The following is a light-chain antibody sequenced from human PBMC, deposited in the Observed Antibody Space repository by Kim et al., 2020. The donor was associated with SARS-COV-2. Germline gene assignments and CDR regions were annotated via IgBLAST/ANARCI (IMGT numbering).Light chain of an antibody. V-gene: IGLV3-1*01. Sequence: SYELTQPPSVSVSPGQTASITCSGDKLGDKYACWYQQKPGQSPVLVIYQDDKRPSGFPERFSGSNSGNTVTLTISGTQAMDEADYYCQVWDSSTVVFGSG. J-gene: IGLJ6*01. CDR2: QDD. CDR1: KLGDKY. CDR3: QVWDSSTVV.